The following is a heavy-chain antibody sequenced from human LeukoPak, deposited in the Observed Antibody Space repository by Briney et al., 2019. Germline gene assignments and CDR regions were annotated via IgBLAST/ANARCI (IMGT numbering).Heavy chain of an antibody. CDR2: ISTNGGST. V-gene: IGHV3-64*01. J-gene: IGHJ3*02. D-gene: IGHD1-26*01. CDR3: ARRSYSGAYDI. Sequence: GGSLRLSCAASGFTFSSYAMHWVRQAPGKGLEYVSAISTNGGSTYYANSVKGRFTISRDNSKNTLHLQMGSLRAEDMAVYYCARRSYSGAYDIWGQGTMVTVSS. CDR1: GFTFSSYA.